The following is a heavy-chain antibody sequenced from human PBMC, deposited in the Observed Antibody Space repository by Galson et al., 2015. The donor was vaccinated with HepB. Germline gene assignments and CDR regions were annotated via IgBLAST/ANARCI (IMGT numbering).Heavy chain of an antibody. CDR2: TSSSGSAI. CDR3: ARANYVMDV. Sequence: SLRLSCAASGFTFSEYYMSWIRQAPGKGLEWVSYTSSSGSAIDYADSVKGRFTISRDNAKNSLYLQMNSLRAEDTAVYYCARANYVMDVWGQGTTVTVSS. V-gene: IGHV3-11*01. CDR1: GFTFSEYY. J-gene: IGHJ6*02.